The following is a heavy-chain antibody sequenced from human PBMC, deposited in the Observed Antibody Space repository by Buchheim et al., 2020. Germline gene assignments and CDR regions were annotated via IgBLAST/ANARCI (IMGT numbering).Heavy chain of an antibody. CDR2: ISGSGGST. CDR1: GFTFSSYA. V-gene: IGHV3-23*01. D-gene: IGHD2-15*01. Sequence: EVQLLESGGGLVQPGGSLRLSCTASGFTFSSYAMSWVRQAPGKGLEWVSAISGSGGSTYYADSVKGRFTISRDNSKNTLYLQMNSLRAEDTAVYYCAKDRLYCSGGSCYAFDYWGQGTL. CDR3: AKDRLYCSGGSCYAFDY. J-gene: IGHJ4*02.